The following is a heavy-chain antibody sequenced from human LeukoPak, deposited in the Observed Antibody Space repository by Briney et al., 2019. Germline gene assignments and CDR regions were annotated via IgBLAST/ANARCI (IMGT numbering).Heavy chain of an antibody. CDR3: AKDTYCSSTSCPSRERWFDP. V-gene: IGHV3-30*02. D-gene: IGHD2-2*01. Sequence: PGGSLRLSCAASGFTFSSYGMHWVRQAPGKGLEWVAFIRYDGSNKYYADSVKGRFTISRDNSKNTLYLQMNSLRAEDTAVYYCAKDTYCSSTSCPSRERWFDPWGQGTLVTVSS. J-gene: IGHJ5*02. CDR2: IRYDGSNK. CDR1: GFTFSSYG.